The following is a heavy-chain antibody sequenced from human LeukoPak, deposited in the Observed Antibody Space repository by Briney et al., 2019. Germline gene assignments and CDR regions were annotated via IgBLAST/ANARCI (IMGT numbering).Heavy chain of an antibody. D-gene: IGHD3-3*01. CDR2: ISSSSSTI. CDR1: GFTFSSYS. CDR3: ARSKRGDYDFWSGYYPFDY. J-gene: IGHJ4*02. V-gene: IGHV3-48*01. Sequence: GGSLRLSCAASGFTFSSYSMNWVRQAPGKGLEWVSYISSSSSTIYYADSVKGRFTISRDNAKNSLYLQMNSLRAEDTAVHYCARSKRGDYDFWSGYYPFDYWGQGTLVTVSS.